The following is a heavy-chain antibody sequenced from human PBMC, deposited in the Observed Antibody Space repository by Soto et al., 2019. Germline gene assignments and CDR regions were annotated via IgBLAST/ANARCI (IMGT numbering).Heavy chain of an antibody. Sequence: WKQQHPGKGLEWIGYIYYSGSTYYNPSLKSRVTISVDTSKNQFSLKLSSVTAADTAVNYCARDDSTSHASEILRKGTTVTGSS. V-gene: IGHV4-31*02. CDR3: ARDDSTSHASEI. J-gene: IGHJ3*02. D-gene: IGHD2-2*01. CDR2: IYYSGST.